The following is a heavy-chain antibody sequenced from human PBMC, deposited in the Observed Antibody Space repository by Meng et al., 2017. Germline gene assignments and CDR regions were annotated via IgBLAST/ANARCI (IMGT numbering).Heavy chain of an antibody. V-gene: IGHV7-4-1*02. J-gene: IGHJ4*02. CDR3: ARGGAASSFDY. Sequence: VQVGPSGFGLKKAWASGKVSCNASGYTLTSYAMNWVRQAPGQGLEWMGWINTNTGNPTYAQGFTGRFVFSLDTSVSTAYLQISSLKAEDTAVYYCARGGAASSFDYWGQGTLVTVSS. CDR1: GYTLTSYA. D-gene: IGHD1-26*01. CDR2: INTNTGNP.